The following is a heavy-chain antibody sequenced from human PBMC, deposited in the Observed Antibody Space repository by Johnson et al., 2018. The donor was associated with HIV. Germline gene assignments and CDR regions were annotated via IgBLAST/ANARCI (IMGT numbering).Heavy chain of an antibody. J-gene: IGHJ3*02. CDR3: ASGAAAAPDAFDI. CDR1: GFIFSSYA. CDR2: ISYDGNKT. V-gene: IGHV3-30*04. D-gene: IGHD6-13*01. Sequence: QVQLVESGGGVVQTGRSLRLSCAASGFIFSSYAMHWVRQAPGEGLEWVAVISYDGNKTYYADSVRGLTISRDNSKNTLYLQMNSLRAEDTAVYYCASGAAAAPDAFDIWGQGTMVTVSS.